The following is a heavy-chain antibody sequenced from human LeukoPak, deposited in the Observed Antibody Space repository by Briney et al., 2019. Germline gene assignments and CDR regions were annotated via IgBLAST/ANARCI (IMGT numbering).Heavy chain of an antibody. V-gene: IGHV4-38-2*01. D-gene: IGHD2-2*01. CDR3: ARYCTSTTCILRGFDY. CDR1: GYSFTSGHY. Sequence: PSETLSPTCSVSGYSFTSGHYWGWIRQPPGKGLEWIANIYHTGSAHYNPSLKSRVTISVDTSKNQFSLKLSSVTAADTAVYYCARYCTSTTCILRGFDYWGQGTLVTVSS. CDR2: IYHTGSA. J-gene: IGHJ4*02.